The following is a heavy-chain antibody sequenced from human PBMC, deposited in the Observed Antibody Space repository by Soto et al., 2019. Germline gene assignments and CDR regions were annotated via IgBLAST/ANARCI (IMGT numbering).Heavy chain of an antibody. Sequence: ASVNVSCKASGYTFTVYYMHWVRQAPGQGLEWMGWINPKSGGTMYPQKFQGRVTMTWDTSISTAYMALTRLRSDDTAVYYCAIDLAKGGGSAGFDYWGQGTLVTVSS. CDR1: GYTFTVYY. CDR3: AIDLAKGGGSAGFDY. J-gene: IGHJ4*02. D-gene: IGHD1-26*01. V-gene: IGHV1-2*02. CDR2: INPKSGGT.